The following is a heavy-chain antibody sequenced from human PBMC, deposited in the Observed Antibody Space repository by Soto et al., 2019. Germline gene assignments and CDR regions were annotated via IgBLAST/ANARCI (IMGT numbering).Heavy chain of an antibody. CDR1: GFSFSTYN. CDR3: ARDRCYDGTCYSASDS. V-gene: IGHV3-48*02. Sequence: EVRLMESGGGLVQPGGSLRLSCAASGFSFSTYNMDWVRQASGKGPEWIAYISSTSFTIYYADSVNGRFTISRDNARNSPYLEMKSLRDEDTAVYYCARDRCYDGTCYSASDSWGQGTLVTVSS. CDR2: ISSTSFTI. J-gene: IGHJ5*01. D-gene: IGHD2-21*02.